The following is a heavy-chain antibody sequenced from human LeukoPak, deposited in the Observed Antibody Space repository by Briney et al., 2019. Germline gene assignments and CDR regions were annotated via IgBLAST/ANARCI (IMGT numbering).Heavy chain of an antibody. Sequence: ASVTVSFTASGYTFTIYGISWVRQAPGQGREWMGWINPYNGNTNYAQKLQGRVTMTTDTSTSTAYMELRSLRSDDTAVYYCARVAAVDYFDYWGQGTLVTVSS. J-gene: IGHJ4*02. CDR3: ARVAAVDYFDY. V-gene: IGHV1-18*01. CDR1: GYTFTIYG. CDR2: INPYNGNT. D-gene: IGHD6-13*01.